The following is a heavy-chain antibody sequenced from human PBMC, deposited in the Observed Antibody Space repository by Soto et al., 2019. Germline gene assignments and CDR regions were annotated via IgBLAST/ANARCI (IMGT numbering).Heavy chain of an antibody. CDR3: ARRRDSSSWYGYWFDP. Sequence: QVQLQESGPGLVKPSQTLSLTCTVSGGSFSSGGYYWSWIRQPPGKGRGWIGYIYYSGSTYYNPSLKSRVTISVDTSKNQFSLKLSSVTAADTAVYYCARRRDSSSWYGYWFDPWGQGTLVTVSS. CDR1: GGSFSSGGYY. V-gene: IGHV4-31*03. D-gene: IGHD6-13*01. CDR2: IYYSGST. J-gene: IGHJ5*02.